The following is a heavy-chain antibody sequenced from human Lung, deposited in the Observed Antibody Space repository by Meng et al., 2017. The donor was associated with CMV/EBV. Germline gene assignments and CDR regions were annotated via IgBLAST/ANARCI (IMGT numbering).Heavy chain of an antibody. J-gene: IGHJ6*02. V-gene: IGHV3-21*01. CDR1: VFTFRRYS. D-gene: IGHD2-21*01. CDR3: ARDVTPRSSAHLAIYYFYAWDV. Sequence: GGLXRFPCAASVFTFRRYSVNWVRQAPGKGLEWVSSISSSGTYVDYADSVKGRFTITRDNARNSLYLQMNSLRAEDTAVHYFARDVTPRSSAHLAIYYFYAWDVWXQGTXVTVSS. CDR2: ISSSGTYV.